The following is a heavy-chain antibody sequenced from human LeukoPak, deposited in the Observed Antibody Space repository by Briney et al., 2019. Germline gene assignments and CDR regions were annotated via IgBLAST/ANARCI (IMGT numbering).Heavy chain of an antibody. J-gene: IGHJ6*04. CDR2: IFNIGSN. V-gene: IGHV4-59*01. CDR1: GGSISRYY. CDR3: ASWPNCSGGSCYYYYGMDV. D-gene: IGHD2-15*01. Sequence: SETLSLAWTVSGGSISRYYRSWVRQPPGKGLEWVGYIFNIGSNNYNASLKIRVTISVDTSKNQFSLKLSSVTAADTAVYYCASWPNCSGGSCYYYYGMDVWGKGTTVTVSS.